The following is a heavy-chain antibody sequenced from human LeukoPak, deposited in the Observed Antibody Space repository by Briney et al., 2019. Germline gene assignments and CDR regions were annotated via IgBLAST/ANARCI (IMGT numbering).Heavy chain of an antibody. V-gene: IGHV3-23*01. CDR2: VSSSGANT. J-gene: IGHJ4*02. CDR1: GFTFSSYG. Sequence: KSGGSLRLSCAASGFTFSSYGMSWVRQAPAKGLEWVSTVSSSGANTHYADPVKGRLTISRDNSKNTLYLQMNSLRADDTAVYYCARLTGGYVIDYWGQGTLVTVSS. D-gene: IGHD5-12*01. CDR3: ARLTGGYVIDY.